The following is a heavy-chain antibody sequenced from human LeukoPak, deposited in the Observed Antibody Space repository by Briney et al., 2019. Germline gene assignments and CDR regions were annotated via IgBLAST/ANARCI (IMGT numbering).Heavy chain of an antibody. CDR1: GFTFSSYG. V-gene: IGHV3-48*01. D-gene: IGHD6-19*01. CDR3: ARSPGVGWYDC. J-gene: IGHJ4*02. Sequence: GGSLRLSCAASGFTFSSYGMNWVRQAPGKGLEWVSYISSSSSTIYYADSVKGRFTISRDNSKNTLYLQMNSLRAEDTAVYYCARSPGVGWYDCWGQGTLVTVSS. CDR2: ISSSSSTI.